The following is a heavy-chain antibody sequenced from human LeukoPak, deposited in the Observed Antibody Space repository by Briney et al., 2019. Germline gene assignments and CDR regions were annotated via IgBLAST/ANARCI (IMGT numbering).Heavy chain of an antibody. Sequence: SETLSLTCTVSGGSISSYYWSRIRQPPGKGLEWIGYIYYSGSTNYNPSLKSRVTISVDTSKNQFSLKLSSVTAADTAVYYCARVDSYGYSFDPWGQGTLVAVSS. J-gene: IGHJ5*02. CDR3: ARVDSYGYSFDP. V-gene: IGHV4-59*01. CDR2: IYYSGST. D-gene: IGHD5-18*01. CDR1: GGSISSYY.